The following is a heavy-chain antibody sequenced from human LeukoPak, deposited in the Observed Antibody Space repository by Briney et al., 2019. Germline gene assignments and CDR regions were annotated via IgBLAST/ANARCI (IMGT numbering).Heavy chain of an antibody. V-gene: IGHV4-59*08. Sequence: SETLSLTCTVSGGSISSYYWSWIRQPPGKGLEWIGCIYYSGSTNYNPSLKSRVTISVDTSKNQFSLKLSSVTAADTAVYYCARHGKDSSGWYGSDYWGRGTLVTVSS. CDR2: IYYSGST. D-gene: IGHD6-19*01. CDR1: GGSISSYY. CDR3: ARHGKDSSGWYGSDY. J-gene: IGHJ4*02.